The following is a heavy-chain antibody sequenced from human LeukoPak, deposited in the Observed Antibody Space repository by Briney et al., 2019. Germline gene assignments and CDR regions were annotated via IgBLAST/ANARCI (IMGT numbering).Heavy chain of an antibody. Sequence: GRSLRLSCAASGFTFSSFGMHWVRQAPGKGLEWVAVIWYDGSNKYYADSVKGRFTISRDNSKNTLYLQMNSLRAEDTAVYYCAREGSLPLDYWGQGTLVTVSS. J-gene: IGHJ4*02. CDR2: IWYDGSNK. CDR1: GFTFSSFG. CDR3: AREGSLPLDY. D-gene: IGHD1-14*01. V-gene: IGHV3-33*01.